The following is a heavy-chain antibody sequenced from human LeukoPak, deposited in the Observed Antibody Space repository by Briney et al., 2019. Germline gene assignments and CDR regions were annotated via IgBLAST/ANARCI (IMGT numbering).Heavy chain of an antibody. CDR2: ISYDGSNK. V-gene: IGHV3-30*18. Sequence: PGRSLRLSCAASGFTFSSYGMRWVRQAPGKGLEWVAVISYDGSNKYYADSVKGRFTISRDNSKNTLYLQMNSLRAEDTAVYYCAKDRHPAMYYFDYWGQGTLVTVSS. CDR1: GFTFSSYG. CDR3: AKDRHPAMYYFDY. J-gene: IGHJ4*02.